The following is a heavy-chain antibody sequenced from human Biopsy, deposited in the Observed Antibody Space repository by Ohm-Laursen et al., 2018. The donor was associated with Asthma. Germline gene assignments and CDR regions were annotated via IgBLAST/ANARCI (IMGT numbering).Heavy chain of an antibody. CDR2: ISYDGNHK. CDR3: AKRRGYSGHDNDY. V-gene: IGHV3-30*18. J-gene: IGHJ4*02. Sequence: SLRLSCAASGFLFRSFGMHWVRQAPGKGLEWVAVISYDGNHKFYEDSVKGRFTISRDNSKNTLYLQMNSLRTEDTAVYYCAKRRGYSGHDNDYWGRGTLVIVSS. CDR1: GFLFRSFG. D-gene: IGHD5-12*01.